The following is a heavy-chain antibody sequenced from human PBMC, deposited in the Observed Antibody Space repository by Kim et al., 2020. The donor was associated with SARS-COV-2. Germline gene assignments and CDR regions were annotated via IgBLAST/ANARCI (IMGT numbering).Heavy chain of an antibody. CDR1: GGSISSGGYY. V-gene: IGHV4-31*03. CDR2: IYYSGST. CDR3: ARWVKNGMDV. D-gene: IGHD6-13*01. J-gene: IGHJ6*02. Sequence: SETLSLTCTVSGGSISSGGYYWSWIRQHPGKGLEWIGYIYYSGSTYYNPSLKSRVTISVDTSKNQFSLKLSSVTAADTAVYYCARWVKNGMDVWGQGTTVTVSS.